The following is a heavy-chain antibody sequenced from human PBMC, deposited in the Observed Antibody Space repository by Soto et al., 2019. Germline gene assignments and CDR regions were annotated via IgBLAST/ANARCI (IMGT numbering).Heavy chain of an antibody. CDR2: INAGNGNT. V-gene: IGHV1-3*01. D-gene: IGHD3-3*01. Sequence: HVQLVQSGAEVKKPGASVKVSCKASGYTFTDYAIQWVRQAPGQRLEWMGWINAGNGNTKYSQKFQGRVTITRDTSASTAYIELSSLRSEDTAVYYGAREHDFWIGYPFDYWGQGTLVTVSS. J-gene: IGHJ4*02. CDR1: GYTFTDYA. CDR3: AREHDFWIGYPFDY.